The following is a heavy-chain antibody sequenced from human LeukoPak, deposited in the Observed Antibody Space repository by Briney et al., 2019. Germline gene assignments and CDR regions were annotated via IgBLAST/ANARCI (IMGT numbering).Heavy chain of an antibody. J-gene: IGHJ5*02. Sequence: GGSLRLSCAASGFTFSTYALTSVRQAPGKGLEWVSTIGGSGGVTYYADSVNGRFTISRDNSKNTLYLQMNSLRAEDTAVYYCAKDGRGGDCTSASCTNWFGPWGQGTLVTVSS. V-gene: IGHV3-23*01. CDR1: GFTFSTYA. CDR2: IGGSGGVT. CDR3: AKDGRGGDCTSASCTNWFGP. D-gene: IGHD2-2*01.